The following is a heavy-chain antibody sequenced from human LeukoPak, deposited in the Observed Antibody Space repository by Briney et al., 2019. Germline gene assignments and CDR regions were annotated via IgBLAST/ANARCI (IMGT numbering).Heavy chain of an antibody. CDR3: ASPAVYSSSWYYFDY. CDR1: GFTFSSYA. J-gene: IGHJ4*02. Sequence: GGSLRLSCAASGFTFSSYAMSWVRQAPGKGLEWVSSIVAGGGSTSSADSVKGRFAISRDNSGNTLYLQMDSLGADDTAVYYCASPAVYSSSWYYFDYWGQGTLVTVSS. V-gene: IGHV3-23*01. D-gene: IGHD6-13*01. CDR2: IVAGGGST.